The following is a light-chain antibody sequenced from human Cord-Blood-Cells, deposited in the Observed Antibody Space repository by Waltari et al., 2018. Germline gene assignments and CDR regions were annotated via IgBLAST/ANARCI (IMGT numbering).Light chain of an antibody. CDR1: QLGRKN. Sequence: SYELTQPLSVSVALGQTARITCGGNQLGRKNVHWYQQKPGLAPGLVIYRDSNQPYWIPERFSGSNSGNTATLTISRAQAGDEADYYCQVWDSSTVFGTGTKVTVL. CDR3: QVWDSSTV. J-gene: IGLJ1*01. CDR2: RDS. V-gene: IGLV3-9*01.